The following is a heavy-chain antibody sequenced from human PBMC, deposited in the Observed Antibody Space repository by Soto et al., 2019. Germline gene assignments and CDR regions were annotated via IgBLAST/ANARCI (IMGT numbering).Heavy chain of an antibody. D-gene: IGHD2-2*01. CDR3: ARVGAYCTSTSCFDY. J-gene: IGHJ4*02. V-gene: IGHV1-18*01. CDR1: GYTFTNYG. Sequence: QVQLVQSGAEMKKPGASVKVSCKASGYTFTNYGITWVRQAPEQGLEWMGWISAYNGNADYVQKLQDRVTMTTDTSTSTAYMELKSLRSDDTAVYYCARVGAYCTSTSCFDYWGQGTLVTVSS. CDR2: ISAYNGNA.